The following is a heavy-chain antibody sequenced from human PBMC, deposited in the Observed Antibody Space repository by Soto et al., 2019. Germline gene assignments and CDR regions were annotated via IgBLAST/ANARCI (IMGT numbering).Heavy chain of an antibody. CDR2: IYYSGST. D-gene: IGHD2-2*01. V-gene: IGHV4-31*03. Sequence: SETLSLTCTVSGGSISSGGYYWSWIRQHPGKGLEWIGYIYYSGSTYYNPSLKSRVTISVDTSKNQFSLKLSSVTAADTAVYYCARRVVPAAMPYYYYYYMDVWGKGTTVTVSS. CDR3: ARRVVPAAMPYYYYYYMDV. CDR1: GGSISSGGYY. J-gene: IGHJ6*03.